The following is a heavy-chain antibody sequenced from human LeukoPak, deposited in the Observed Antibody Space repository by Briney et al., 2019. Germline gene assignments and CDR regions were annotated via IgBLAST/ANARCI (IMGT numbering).Heavy chain of an antibody. D-gene: IGHD3-22*01. CDR1: GYTFTKYA. CDR3: ALGGYPSYYYYYMDV. J-gene: IGHJ6*03. CDR2: IIPIFGTA. Sequence: SVKVFCNASGYTFTKYAMNWVRQAPGQGLEWMGGIIPIFGTANYAQKFQGRVTITADKSTSTAYMELSSLRSEDTAVYYCALGGYPSYYYYYMDVWGKGTTVTVSS. V-gene: IGHV1-69*06.